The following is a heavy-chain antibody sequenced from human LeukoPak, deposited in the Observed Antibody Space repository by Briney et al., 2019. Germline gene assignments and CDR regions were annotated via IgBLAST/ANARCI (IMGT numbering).Heavy chain of an antibody. CDR2: IYHSGST. J-gene: IGHJ6*03. V-gene: IGHV4-38-2*02. D-gene: IGHD3-3*01. CDR3: ARARDYDFWSGFYYMDV. Sequence: SETLSLTCTVSGYSISSGYYWGWIRQPPGKGLEWIGSIYHSGSTYYNPSLKSRVTISVDTSKNQFSLKLSSVTAADTAVYYCARARDYDFWSGFYYMDVWGKGTTVTVSS. CDR1: GYSISSGYY.